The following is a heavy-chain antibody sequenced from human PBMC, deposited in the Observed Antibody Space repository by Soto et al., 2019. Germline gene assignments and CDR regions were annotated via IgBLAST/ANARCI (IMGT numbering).Heavy chain of an antibody. CDR2: FDPEDGET. D-gene: IGHD4-17*01. CDR1: GYTLTELS. Sequence: ASVKVSCNVSGYTLTELSMHWVRQAPGKGLEWMGGFDPEDGETIYAQKFQGRVTMSEDTSTDTAYMELSSLRSEDAAVYYCATVYNHGDYNWFDSWGKGTLVTVSS. J-gene: IGHJ5*01. V-gene: IGHV1-24*01. CDR3: ATVYNHGDYNWFDS.